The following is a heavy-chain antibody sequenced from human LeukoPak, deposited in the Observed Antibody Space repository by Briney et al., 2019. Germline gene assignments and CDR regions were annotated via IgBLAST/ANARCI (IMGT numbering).Heavy chain of an antibody. J-gene: IGHJ6*04. CDR2: ISADSATT. V-gene: IGHV3-23*01. CDR3: ATEARGLGV. Sequence: TGGSLRLSCAASGFNFGRYSMTWVRQAPGKGLEWVSVISADSATTFYADSVKGRFTISRDNAKNTVFLQMSSLRAEDTAVYYCATEARGLGVWGKGTTVTISS. CDR1: GFNFGRYS. D-gene: IGHD3-10*01.